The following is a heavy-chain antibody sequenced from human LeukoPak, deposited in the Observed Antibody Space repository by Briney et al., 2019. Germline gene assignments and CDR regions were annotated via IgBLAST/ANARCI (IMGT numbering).Heavy chain of an antibody. J-gene: IGHJ5*02. Sequence: SETLPLTCTVSGGSTTSYYWSWIRQHAGKGLEWIGRINVSGSTAYNSSLKIRVPVSLATSKYQFSLKLRSVTAADTAVYYCARDSGTTGEVKCDPWGQGTLVTVSS. D-gene: IGHD3-10*01. CDR3: ARDSGTTGEVKCDP. V-gene: IGHV4-4*07. CDR2: INVSGST. CDR1: GGSTTSYY.